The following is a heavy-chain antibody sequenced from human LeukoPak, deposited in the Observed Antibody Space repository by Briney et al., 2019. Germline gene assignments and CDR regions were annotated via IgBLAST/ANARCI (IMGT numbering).Heavy chain of an antibody. Sequence: TGGSLRLSCAASGFTFSSYWMSWVRQAPGKGLEWVANIKQDGSEKYYVDSVKGRFTISRDNAKNSLYLQMNSLRAEDTAVYYCARHPLVTGNYYYYYYMDVWGKGTTVTVSS. D-gene: IGHD2-21*02. CDR3: ARHPLVTGNYYYYYYMDV. CDR1: GFTFSSYW. J-gene: IGHJ6*03. CDR2: IKQDGSEK. V-gene: IGHV3-7*01.